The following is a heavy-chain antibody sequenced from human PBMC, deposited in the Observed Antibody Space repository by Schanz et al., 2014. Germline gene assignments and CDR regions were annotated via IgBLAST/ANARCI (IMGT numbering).Heavy chain of an antibody. CDR2: INAHTGNT. CDR1: GYIFGSHG. D-gene: IGHD3-10*01. Sequence: QLMQSGSEVRKPGASVKVSCKASGYIFGSHGMTWVRQAPGQGPELMGWINAHTGNTQYAQKFQGRVNMTRDTVTTTVHLELTRRRTDDTAIYYCARVHIATYHYNSPGAFDIWRQGTRVTVSS. V-gene: IGHV1-18*01. CDR3: ARVHIATYHYNSPGAFDI. J-gene: IGHJ3*02.